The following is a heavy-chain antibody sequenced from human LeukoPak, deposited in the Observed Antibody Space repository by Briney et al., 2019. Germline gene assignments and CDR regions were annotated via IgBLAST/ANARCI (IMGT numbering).Heavy chain of an antibody. CDR1: GGTFSSYA. D-gene: IGHD1-26*01. J-gene: IGHJ6*03. CDR2: IIPIFGTA. V-gene: IGHV1-69*06. CDR3: ARDAYSGSYSYYYYMDV. Sequence: SVKVSCKASGGTFSSYAISWVRQAPGQGLEWMGGIIPIFGTANYAQKFQGRVTITADKSTSTAYMELSSLGSEDTAVYYCARDAYSGSYSYYYYMDVWGKGTTVTVSS.